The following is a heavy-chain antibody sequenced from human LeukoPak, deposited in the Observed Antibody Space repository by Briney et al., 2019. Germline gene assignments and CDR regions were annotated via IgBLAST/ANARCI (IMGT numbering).Heavy chain of an antibody. J-gene: IGHJ4*02. CDR1: GFTFSSYG. D-gene: IGHD6-13*01. CDR3: AVPLLAAANN. Sequence: QPGRSLRLSCAASGFTFSSYGMHWVRQAPGKGLEWVAVIWYDGSNKYYADSVKGRFTISRDNSKNTSYLQMDSLRAEDTAVYYCAVPLLAAANNWGQGTLVTVSS. CDR2: IWYDGSNK. V-gene: IGHV3-33*01.